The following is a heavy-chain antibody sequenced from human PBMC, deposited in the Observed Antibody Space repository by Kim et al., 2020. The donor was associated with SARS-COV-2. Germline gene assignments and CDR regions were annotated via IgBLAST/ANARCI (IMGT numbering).Heavy chain of an antibody. V-gene: IGHV3-49*04. CDR1: GFTFSDYA. D-gene: IGHD3-16*01. Sequence: GGSLRLSCTASGFTFSDYAMSWVRKAPGKGLQWVGFIRSKANTGTTEYATSVRDRFTISRDDFNGLAYLQMNFLQTDDTAVHYFGGGQLGQTTFAYWGQG. J-gene: IGHJ4*02. CDR3: GGGQLGQTTFAY. CDR2: IRSKANTGTT.